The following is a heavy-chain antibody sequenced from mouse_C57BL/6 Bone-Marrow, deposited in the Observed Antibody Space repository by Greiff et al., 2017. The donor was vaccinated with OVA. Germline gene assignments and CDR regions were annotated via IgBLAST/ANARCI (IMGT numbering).Heavy chain of an antibody. J-gene: IGHJ2*01. Sequence: EVKLQESGPVLVKPGASVKMSCKASGYTFTDYYMNWVKQSHGKSLEWIGVINPYNGGTSYNQKFKGKATLTVDKSSSTAYMELNSLTSEDSAVYYCARQGLFTTVVSDYWGQGTTLTVSS. CDR1: GYTFTDYY. CDR2: INPYNGGT. CDR3: ARQGLFTTVVSDY. D-gene: IGHD1-1*01. V-gene: IGHV1-19*01.